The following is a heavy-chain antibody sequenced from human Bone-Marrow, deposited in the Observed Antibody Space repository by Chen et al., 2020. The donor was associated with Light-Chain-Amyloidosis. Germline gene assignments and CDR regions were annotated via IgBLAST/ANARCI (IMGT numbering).Heavy chain of an antibody. CDR2: ISPDGRNE. CDR1: RFTFNTYA. J-gene: IGHJ4*02. V-gene: IGHV3-30*04. D-gene: IGHD3-22*01. CDR3: AKGLNYYGGLFDY. Sequence: SGGGVVQPGRSLTLSCAASRFTFNTYAMHWVRQAPGKGLEWVAVISPDGRNENYADSVKGRFTISRDNSKSTLFLQMNSLRAEDTAVYYCAKGLNYYGGLFDYWGQGALVTVSS.